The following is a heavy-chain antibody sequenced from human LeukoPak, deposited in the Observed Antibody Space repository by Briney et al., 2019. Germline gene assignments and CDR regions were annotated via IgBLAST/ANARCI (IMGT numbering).Heavy chain of an antibody. CDR1: GYTFTSYY. D-gene: IGHD6-13*01. V-gene: IGHV1-46*03. Sequence: ASVNVSCKASGYTFTSYYMHWVRQAPGQGLEWMGMINPSGGSTNYAQKFQGRVTMTRDTSTSTVYMELSSLRSEDTAVYYCTRGAAAGTYWGQGTLVTVSS. CDR2: INPSGGST. CDR3: TRGAAAGTY. J-gene: IGHJ4*02.